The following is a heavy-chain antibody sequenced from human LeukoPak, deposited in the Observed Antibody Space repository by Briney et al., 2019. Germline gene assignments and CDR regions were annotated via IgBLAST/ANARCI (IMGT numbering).Heavy chain of an antibody. CDR2: INHSGST. CDR3: ASYGSGSYSFDY. D-gene: IGHD3-10*01. J-gene: IGHJ4*02. CDR1: GGSFRGYY. V-gene: IGHV4-34*01. Sequence: SETLSLTCPVYGGSFRGYYWSWIRKPPGKGLEWIGEINHSGSTNYNPSLKSRVTISVDTSKNQFSLKLSSVTAADTAVYYCASYGSGSYSFDYWGQGTLVTVSS.